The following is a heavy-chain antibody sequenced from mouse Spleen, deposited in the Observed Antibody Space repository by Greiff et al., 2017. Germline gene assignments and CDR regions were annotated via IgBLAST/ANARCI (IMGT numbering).Heavy chain of an antibody. CDR2: ISYDGSN. V-gene: IGHV3-6*01. Sequence: EVKLMESGPGLVKPSQSLSLTCSVTGYSITSGYYWNWIRQFPGNKLEWMGYISYDGSNNYNPSLKNRISITRDTSKNQFFLKLNSVTTEDTATYYCARPGRGGWFAYWGQGTLVTVSA. CDR3: ARPGRGGWFAY. CDR1: GYSITSGYY. J-gene: IGHJ3*01.